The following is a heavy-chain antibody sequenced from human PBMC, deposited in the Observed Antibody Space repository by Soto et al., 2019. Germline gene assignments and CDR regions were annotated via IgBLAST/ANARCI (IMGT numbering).Heavy chain of an antibody. V-gene: IGHV4-34*01. CDR3: ARRRLWYYFDY. CDR2: INHSGST. J-gene: IGHJ4*02. CDR1: GGSFSGYY. Sequence: SETLSLTCAVYGGSFSGYYWSWIRQPPGKGLEWIGEINHSGSTNYNPSLKSRVTISVDTSKNQFSLKLSSVTAADTAVYYCARRRLWYYFDYWGQGTLVTVSS. D-gene: IGHD3-10*01.